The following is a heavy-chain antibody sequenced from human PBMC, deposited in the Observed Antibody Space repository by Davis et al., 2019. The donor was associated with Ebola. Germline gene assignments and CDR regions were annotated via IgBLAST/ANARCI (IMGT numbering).Heavy chain of an antibody. Sequence: PGGSLRLSCIASGFTFGDYDMSWVRQAPGKGLEWVCFIRRKGYGGTTECAASVKGRSTISRDDSKSIAYLQMNSLKTEDTAVYYCTREGSSYTKFDYWGQGTLVTVSS. CDR1: GFTFGDYD. V-gene: IGHV3-49*04. J-gene: IGHJ4*02. D-gene: IGHD3-3*01. CDR2: IRRKGYGGTT. CDR3: TREGSSYTKFDY.